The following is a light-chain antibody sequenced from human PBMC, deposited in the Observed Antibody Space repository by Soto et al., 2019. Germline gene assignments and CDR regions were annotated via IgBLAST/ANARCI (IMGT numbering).Light chain of an antibody. CDR2: FGS. V-gene: IGKV2-28*01. Sequence: QSPPTLPVTPGEPASISCRPSQSRLYNNTYNYLDWYVQKPGQSPQLLIYFGSNRAPGVPDRFSGSGSGTDFTLKINRVEAEDVGSYYCMQALQSLTFGQGTRVEIK. CDR1: QSRLYNNTYNY. CDR3: MQALQSLT. J-gene: IGKJ5*01.